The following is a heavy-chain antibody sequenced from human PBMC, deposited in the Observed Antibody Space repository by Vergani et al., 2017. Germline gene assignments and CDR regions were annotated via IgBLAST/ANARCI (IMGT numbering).Heavy chain of an antibody. CDR1: GGSISSSSYY. Sequence: QLQLQESGPGLVKPSETLSLTCTVSGGSISSSSYYWGWIRQPPGKGLEWIGSIYYSGSTYYNPSLKSRVTISVDTSKNQFSLKLSSVTAADTAVYYCARQPIAAAGVFDYWGQGTLVTVSS. CDR2: IYYSGST. D-gene: IGHD6-13*01. CDR3: ARQPIAAAGVFDY. J-gene: IGHJ4*02. V-gene: IGHV4-39*07.